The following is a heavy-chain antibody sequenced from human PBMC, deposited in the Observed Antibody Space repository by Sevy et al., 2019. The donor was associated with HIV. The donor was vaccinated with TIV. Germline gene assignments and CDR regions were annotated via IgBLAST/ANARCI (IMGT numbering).Heavy chain of an antibody. J-gene: IGHJ6*02. CDR2: ISSSSTYI. CDR1: GFTFSSYS. Sequence: GGSLRLSCAASGFTFSSYSMNWVRQAPGKGLEWVASISSSSTYIYYAGSVRGRFTISRDNAKNSLFLQMNSLRAEDTAVYYCARHYVYGDYADYFGMDVWGQGTTVTVSS. CDR3: ARHYVYGDYADYFGMDV. V-gene: IGHV3-21*01. D-gene: IGHD4-17*01.